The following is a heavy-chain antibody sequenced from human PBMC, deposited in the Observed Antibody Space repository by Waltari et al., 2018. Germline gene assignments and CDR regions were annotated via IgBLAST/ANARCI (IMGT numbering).Heavy chain of an antibody. J-gene: IGHJ4*02. D-gene: IGHD6-19*01. Sequence: EAQLVESGGGLLQPGGSLRLSCAASGFSLRTYGMNWVRQAPGKGLEWLSYISSSSSTIYIADSVKGRFTLSRDNARNSVYLQMNGLISEDTAVYYCARESAVAGPFDCWGQGTLVTVSS. CDR2: ISSSSSTI. CDR1: GFSLRTYG. V-gene: IGHV3-48*04. CDR3: ARESAVAGPFDC.